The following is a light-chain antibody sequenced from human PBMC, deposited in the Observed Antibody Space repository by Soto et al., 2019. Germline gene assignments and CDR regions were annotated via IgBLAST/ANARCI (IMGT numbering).Light chain of an antibody. CDR2: EVS. CDR1: SSDVGGYNY. V-gene: IGLV2-14*01. CDR3: SSYTSGSVV. J-gene: IGLJ2*01. Sequence: QSALTQPASVSGSPGQSITISCTGTSSDVGGYNYVSWYQQHPGKAPELMIYEVSNWPSGVSNRFSGSKSGNTASLTISGLQAEGEADYYCSSYTSGSVVFGGGTKLTVL.